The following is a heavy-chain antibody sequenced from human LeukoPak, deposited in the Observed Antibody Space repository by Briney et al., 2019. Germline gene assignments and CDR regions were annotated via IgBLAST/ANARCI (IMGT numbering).Heavy chain of an antibody. CDR2: INAGNGNT. D-gene: IGHD3-22*01. Sequence: ASVKVSCKASGYTFTSYAMHWVRQAPGQRLEWMGWINAGNGNTKYSQKFQGRVTITRDTSASTAYMELSSLRSEDTAVYYCARADTYYYDSSGTQAAFDIRGQGTMVTVSS. V-gene: IGHV1-3*01. CDR3: ARADTYYYDSSGTQAAFDI. J-gene: IGHJ3*02. CDR1: GYTFTSYA.